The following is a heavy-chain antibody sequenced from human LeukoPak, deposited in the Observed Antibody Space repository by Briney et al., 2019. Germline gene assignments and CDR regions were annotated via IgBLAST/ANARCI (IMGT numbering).Heavy chain of an antibody. J-gene: IGHJ6*03. CDR1: GFTFDDYG. CDR3: ARDPYSWTRVSYYYMDV. Sequence: GGSLRLSCAASGFTFDDYGMSWVRQAPGKGLEWVSGINWNGGSTGYADSVKGRFTISRDNAKNSLYLQMNSLRAEDTALYYCARDPYSWTRVSYYYMDVWGKGTTVTVSS. CDR2: INWNGGST. V-gene: IGHV3-20*04. D-gene: IGHD1-1*01.